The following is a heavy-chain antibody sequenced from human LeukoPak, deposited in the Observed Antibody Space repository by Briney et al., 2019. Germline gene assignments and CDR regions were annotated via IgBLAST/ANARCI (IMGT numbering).Heavy chain of an antibody. D-gene: IGHD3-10*01. CDR2: IGGSGVRT. J-gene: IGHJ4*02. V-gene: IGHV3-NL1*01. CDR3: AKDLFALRGVIPPDY. Sequence: GGSLRLSCAASGFTFSSYWMHWVRQAPGKGLVWVSGIGGSGVRTYYADSVKGRFTISRDNSKNTLYLQMNSLRAEDTAVYYCAKDLFALRGVIPPDYWGQGTLVTVSS. CDR1: GFTFSSYW.